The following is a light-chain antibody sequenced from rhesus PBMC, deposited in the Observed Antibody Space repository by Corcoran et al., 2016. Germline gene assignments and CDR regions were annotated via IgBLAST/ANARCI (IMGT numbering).Light chain of an antibody. CDR1: QSIISW. Sequence: DIQMTQSPSSLSASVGDTVTITCRASQSIISWLAWYQQKPGKAPKLLINKASRLQSGVPSRFSGSGSGTDFTLTISSLQSEDFATYYCQQYSSSPRTFSQGTKVEIK. CDR2: KAS. CDR3: QQYSSSPRT. V-gene: IGKV1-22*01. J-gene: IGKJ1*01.